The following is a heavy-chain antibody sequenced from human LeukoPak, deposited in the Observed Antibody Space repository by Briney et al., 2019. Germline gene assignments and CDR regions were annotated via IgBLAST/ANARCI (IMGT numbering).Heavy chain of an antibody. CDR3: ARQGKSYYDFWSGSNTRGPFDY. V-gene: IGHV1-46*01. D-gene: IGHD3-3*01. J-gene: IGHJ4*02. CDR1: GDTFTRYD. CDR2: ITPRGGST. Sequence: ASVKVSCKASGDTFTRYDMHWVRQAPGQGLEWMGRITPRGGSTSYAQKFQGRVTLTRDTSTATVNMEMSSLRSEDTAVYYCARQGKSYYDFWSGSNTRGPFDYWGQGTLVTVSS.